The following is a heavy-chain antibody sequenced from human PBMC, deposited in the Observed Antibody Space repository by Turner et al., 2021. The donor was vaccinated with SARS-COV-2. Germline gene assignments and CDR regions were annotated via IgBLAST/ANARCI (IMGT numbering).Heavy chain of an antibody. CDR1: GFTFSSYA. J-gene: IGHJ4*02. CDR2: ISGSGGST. V-gene: IGHV3-23*01. CDR3: AQAGLEISSHFDY. D-gene: IGHD3-3*01. Sequence: EVQLLESGGGLVQPGTSLSLSCAASGFTFSSYAMSWVRQAPGKGVEWVSAISGSGGSTYYAASVKGRFTISRDNSKNTLYLQMNSLRAEDTAVYYCAQAGLEISSHFDYWGQGNLVTVSS.